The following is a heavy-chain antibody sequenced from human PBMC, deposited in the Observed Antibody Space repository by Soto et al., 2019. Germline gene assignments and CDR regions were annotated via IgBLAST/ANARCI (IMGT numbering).Heavy chain of an antibody. V-gene: IGHV4-31*03. CDR1: GGSISSGGDY. D-gene: IGHD4-17*01. CDR2: TYYTGST. J-gene: IGHJ2*01. CDR3: ARGDTVTKIYWDFDL. Sequence: QVQLQESGPGLVKPSQTLSLTCTVSGGSISSGGDYWSWIRQHPGKGLEWIGYTYYTGSTYYNPSLTSRVTISVDTSKNQFSLKLSSVTAEDTAVYYCARGDTVTKIYWDFDLWGRGTLVTVSS.